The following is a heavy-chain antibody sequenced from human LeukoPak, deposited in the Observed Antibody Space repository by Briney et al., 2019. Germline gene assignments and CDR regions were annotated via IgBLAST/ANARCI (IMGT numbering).Heavy chain of an antibody. Sequence: PSETLSLTCAVYGGSFSGYYWNWIRQPPGKGLEWIGEINHSGSTNYNPSLKSRVTISVDTSKNQFSLKLSSVTAADTAVYYCARDFGAGTTYWFDPWGQGTLVTVSS. CDR3: ARDFGAGTTYWFDP. V-gene: IGHV4-34*01. CDR1: GGSFSGYY. J-gene: IGHJ5*02. CDR2: INHSGST. D-gene: IGHD1-7*01.